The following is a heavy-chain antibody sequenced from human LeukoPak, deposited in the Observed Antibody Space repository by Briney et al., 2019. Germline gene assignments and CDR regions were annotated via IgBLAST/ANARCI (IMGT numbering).Heavy chain of an antibody. V-gene: IGHV4-59*01. CDR1: GESISGFY. J-gene: IGHJ4*02. CDR2: IYYSGST. Sequence: PSETLSLTCTVSGESISGFYWTWIRQPPGKGLEWIGYIYYSGSTNYNPSLKSRVTISVDTSKNQFSLKLSSVTAADTAVYYCARGVVIAPQTFDYWGQGTLVTVSS. CDR3: ARGVVIAPQTFDY. D-gene: IGHD2-21*01.